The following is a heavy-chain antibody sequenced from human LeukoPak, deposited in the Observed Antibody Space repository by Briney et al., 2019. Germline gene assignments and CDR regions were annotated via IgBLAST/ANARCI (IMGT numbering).Heavy chain of an antibody. CDR2: ITSDGKT. D-gene: IGHD3-22*01. CDR3: AKYCKLSGYCLGGYHY. Sequence: GGSLRLSCAASGFTFSRYAMGWARQATGKGLEWVSAITSDGKTFYADSVKGRFTIARDNSKNTLYLQMNSLRADHTAVYYCAKYCKLSGYCLGGYHYWGQGTLVTVSS. V-gene: IGHV3-23*01. CDR1: GFTFSRYA. J-gene: IGHJ4*02.